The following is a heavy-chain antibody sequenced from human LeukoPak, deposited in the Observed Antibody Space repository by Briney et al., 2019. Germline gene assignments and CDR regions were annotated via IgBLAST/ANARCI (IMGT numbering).Heavy chain of an antibody. CDR1: GGTFSSYA. J-gene: IGHJ4*02. CDR3: ASESRGDCSSTSCYTAHRGSRGEYYFDY. CDR2: IIPIFGTA. Sequence: GASVKVSCKASGGTFSSYAISWVRQAPGQGLEWMGGIIPIFGTANYAQKFQGRVTITADESTSTAYMELSSLRSEDTAVYYCASESRGDCSSTSCYTAHRGSRGEYYFDYWGQGTLVTVSS. D-gene: IGHD2-2*02. V-gene: IGHV1-69*13.